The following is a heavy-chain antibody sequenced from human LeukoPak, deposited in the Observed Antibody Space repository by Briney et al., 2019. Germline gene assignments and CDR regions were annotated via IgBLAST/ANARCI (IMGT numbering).Heavy chain of an antibody. Sequence: SETLSLTCAVYGGSLSGYYWSWIRQPPGKGLEWIGEINHSGSTNYNPSLKSRVTISVDTSKNQFSLKLNSVTAADTAVYYCARDIVVVVAATDWFDPWGQGTLVTVSS. CDR3: ARDIVVVVAATDWFDP. V-gene: IGHV4-34*01. CDR1: GGSLSGYY. CDR2: INHSGST. J-gene: IGHJ5*02. D-gene: IGHD2-15*01.